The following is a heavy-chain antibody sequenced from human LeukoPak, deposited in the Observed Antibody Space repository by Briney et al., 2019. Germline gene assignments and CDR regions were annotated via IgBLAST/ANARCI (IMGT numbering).Heavy chain of an antibody. Sequence: SGPALVKPTQTLTLTCTFSGFSLSTSGMCVSWIRQPPGKGLEWIGEINHSGSTNYNPSLKSRVTISVDTSKNQFSLKLSSVTAADTAVYYCARLQLGYSSSSGLSDAFDIWGQGTMVTVSS. J-gene: IGHJ3*02. CDR1: GFSLSTSGM. V-gene: IGHV4-39*07. CDR2: INHSGST. D-gene: IGHD6-6*01. CDR3: ARLQLGYSSSSGLSDAFDI.